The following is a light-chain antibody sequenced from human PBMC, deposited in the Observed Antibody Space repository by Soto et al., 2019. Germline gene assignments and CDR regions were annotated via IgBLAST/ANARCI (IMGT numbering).Light chain of an antibody. CDR1: QSVTNNY. Sequence: EIVLTQSPGTLSLSPGERATFSCRASQSVTNNYLAWYLQKPGQAPRLLIYDASNRATGIPARFSGSGSGTDFTLTISSLEPEDFAVYYCQQRSNWPITFGQGTRLEIK. CDR3: QQRSNWPIT. CDR2: DAS. J-gene: IGKJ5*01. V-gene: IGKV3D-20*02.